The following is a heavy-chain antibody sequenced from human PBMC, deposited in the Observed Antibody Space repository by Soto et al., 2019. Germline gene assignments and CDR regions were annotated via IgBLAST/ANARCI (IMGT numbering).Heavy chain of an antibody. CDR2: IYYSGST. CDR1: GGSISSSSYY. Sequence: SETLSLTCTVSGGSISSSSYYWGWIRQPPGKGLEWIGSIYYSGSTYYNPSLKSRVTISVDTSKNQFSLKLSSVTAADTAVYYCARLMPLGVVVVAAYDSIYFDYWGQGTLVTVSS. V-gene: IGHV4-39*01. CDR3: ARLMPLGVVVVAAYDSIYFDY. J-gene: IGHJ4*02. D-gene: IGHD2-15*01.